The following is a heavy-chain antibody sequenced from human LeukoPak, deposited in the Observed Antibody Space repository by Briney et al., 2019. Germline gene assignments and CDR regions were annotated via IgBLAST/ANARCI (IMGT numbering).Heavy chain of an antibody. CDR1: GGSISSGGYY. V-gene: IGHV4-30-2*01. CDR3: ARVYARGVIIFGDAFDI. J-gene: IGHJ3*02. CDR2: IYHSGST. Sequence: PSETLSLTCTVSGGSISSGGYYWSWIRQPPGKGLEWIGYIYHSGSTYYNPSLKSRVTISVDRSKNQFSLKLSSVTAADTAVYYCARVYARGVIIFGDAFDIWGQGTMVTVSS. D-gene: IGHD3-10*01.